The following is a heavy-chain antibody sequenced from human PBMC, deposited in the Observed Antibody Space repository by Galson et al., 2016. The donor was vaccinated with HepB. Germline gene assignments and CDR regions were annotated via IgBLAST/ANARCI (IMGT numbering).Heavy chain of an antibody. D-gene: IGHD3-10*01. Sequence: SLRLSCAASGFTFSSSGMHRVRQAPGKGLEWVANIKQDGSEEYYVDSVKGRFTISRDNAKNSLYLQMNSLRDEDTAVDYCAREIPSRGKSDYWGQGTLVTVSS. V-gene: IGHV3-7*01. CDR2: IKQDGSEE. J-gene: IGHJ4*02. CDR1: GFTFSSSG. CDR3: AREIPSRGKSDY.